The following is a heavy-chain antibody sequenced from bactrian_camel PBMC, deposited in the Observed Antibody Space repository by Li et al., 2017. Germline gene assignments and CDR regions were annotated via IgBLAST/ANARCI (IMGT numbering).Heavy chain of an antibody. CDR1: KYPTSTNS. D-gene: IGHD2*01. Sequence: HVQLVESGGGSVQTGESLRLSCARSKYPTSTNSMAWFRQSPGNEREGVAALFTGSGRTAYADSVKGRFTISRDMSKNTIDLQMSSLKPEDTAMYYCAAGSGVILPLDSKEYGLWGQGTQVTVS. CDR2: LFTGSGRT. J-gene: IGHJ4*01. V-gene: IGHV3S54*01. CDR3: AAGSGVILPLDSKEYGL.